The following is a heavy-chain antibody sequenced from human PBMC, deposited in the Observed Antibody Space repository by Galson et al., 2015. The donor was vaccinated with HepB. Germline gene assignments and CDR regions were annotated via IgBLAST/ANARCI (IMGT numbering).Heavy chain of an antibody. V-gene: IGHV2-5*02. CDR1: GFSLPTSEVG. Sequence: LVKHTQTLTLTCTFSGFSLPTSEVGVGWLRQPPGKALEWLALIYWDDHKRYSPSLKSRLTIAKDTSKNQVVLTLTNMDPVDTATYYCAHTPYGDYVGGIFNSWGQGTLVTVSS. CDR3: AHTPYGDYVGGIFNS. CDR2: IYWDDHK. J-gene: IGHJ5*01. D-gene: IGHD4-17*01.